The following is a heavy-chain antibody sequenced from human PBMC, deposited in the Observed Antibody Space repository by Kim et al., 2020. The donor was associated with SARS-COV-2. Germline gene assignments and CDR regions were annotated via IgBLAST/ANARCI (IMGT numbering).Heavy chain of an antibody. CDR3: ARAIAAASENAFDI. D-gene: IGHD6-13*01. V-gene: IGHV4-39*01. Sequence: SETLSLTCTVSGGSISSSSYYWGWIRQPPGKGLEWIGSIYYSGSTYYNPSLKSRVTISVDTSKNQFSLKLSSVTAADTAVYYCARAIAAASENAFDIWGQGTMVTVSS. CDR1: GGSISSSSYY. J-gene: IGHJ3*02. CDR2: IYYSGST.